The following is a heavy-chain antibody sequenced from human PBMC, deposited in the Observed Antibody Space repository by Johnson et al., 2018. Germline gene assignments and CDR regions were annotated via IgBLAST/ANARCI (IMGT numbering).Heavy chain of an antibody. CDR2: ISSSSYI. Sequence: VQLVQSGGGLVKPGGSLRLSCAASGFTFSSYSMNWVRQAPGKGLEWVSSISSSSYIYYADSVKGRFTISRDNAKNSLYLQMNSPRAEDTAVYYCAKALYCSGGSWCSGLQHWGQGTLVTVSS. CDR1: GFTFSSYS. CDR3: AKALYCSGGSWCSGLQH. J-gene: IGHJ1*01. V-gene: IGHV3-21*01. D-gene: IGHD2-15*01.